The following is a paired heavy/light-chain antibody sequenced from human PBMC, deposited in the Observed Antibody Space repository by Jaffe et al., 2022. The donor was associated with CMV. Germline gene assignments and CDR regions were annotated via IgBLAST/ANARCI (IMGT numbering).Heavy chain of an antibody. CDR3: TNSGTYYDYFDH. V-gene: IGHV3-66*01. CDR1: GLTVSSNY. CDR2: ISSGGST. J-gene: IGHJ4*02. Sequence: EVQLVESGGGLVQPGGSLRLSCVVSGLTVSSNYMSWVRQAPGKGLEWVSVISSGGSTYYADSVKGRFTISRDNSKNTLYLQMNSLRGEDTAVYYCTNSGTYYDYFDHWGQGTLVTVPS. D-gene: IGHD3-10*01.
Light chain of an antibody. V-gene: IGKV3-15*01. J-gene: IGKJ4*01. CDR1: QSISSN. CDR3: QQYNNWPPLT. Sequence: EIVMTQSPGTLSVSPGERATLSCRASQSISSNLAWYQQKPGQAPRLLIYGASTRATGIPDRFSGSGSGTEFTLTISSLQSEDFAVYYCQQYNNWPPLTFGGGTKVEIK. CDR2: GAS.